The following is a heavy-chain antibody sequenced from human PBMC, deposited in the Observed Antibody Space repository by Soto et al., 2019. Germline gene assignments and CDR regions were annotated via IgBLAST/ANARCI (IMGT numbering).Heavy chain of an antibody. J-gene: IGHJ4*02. Sequence: EVQLVESGGGLVKPGESLRLSCAASGFTFSDAWMSWVRQAPGKGLEWVGRIKSKIDGETTDYAAPVKGRFTISRDDSKNTLYLQMNSLKTEDTAVYYCNTETRGYWGQGTLVTVPS. CDR3: NTETRGY. CDR1: GFTFSDAW. CDR2: IKSKIDGETT. V-gene: IGHV3-15*01.